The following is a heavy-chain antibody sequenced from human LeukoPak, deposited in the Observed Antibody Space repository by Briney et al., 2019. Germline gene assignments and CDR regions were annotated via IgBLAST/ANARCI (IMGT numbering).Heavy chain of an antibody. Sequence: TGGSLRLSCAASGFTVSSNYVSWVRQLPGKGLEWVSAIYRGGNTYYADSVKGRFTISRNSSENTLYLQMNSLRPEDTAVYYCARAMGCTSTTCRNNWFDPWGQETPVTVSS. V-gene: IGHV3-66*02. CDR2: IYRGGNT. CDR3: ARAMGCTSTTCRNNWFDP. D-gene: IGHD2-2*01. CDR1: GFTVSSNY. J-gene: IGHJ5*02.